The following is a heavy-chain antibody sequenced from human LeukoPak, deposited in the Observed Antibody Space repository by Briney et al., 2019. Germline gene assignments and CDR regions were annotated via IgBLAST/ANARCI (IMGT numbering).Heavy chain of an antibody. Sequence: GGSLRLSCAASGFTFSDTWMHWVRQAPGKGLVWVSRIRSDGSDTRYAESVRGRFTISRDNAKNTLYLQMNSLRAEDTAVYYCARDWFHAIDYWGQGTLVTVSS. CDR1: GFTFSDTW. CDR3: ARDWFHAIDY. V-gene: IGHV3-74*01. D-gene: IGHD2/OR15-2a*01. CDR2: IRSDGSDT. J-gene: IGHJ4*02.